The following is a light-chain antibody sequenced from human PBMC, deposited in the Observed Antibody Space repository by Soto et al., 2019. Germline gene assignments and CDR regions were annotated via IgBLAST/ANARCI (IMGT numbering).Light chain of an antibody. CDR2: GAA. V-gene: IGKV3-15*01. CDR1: QSVFSS. CDR3: QQYHSWPA. Sequence: EIVVTQSPAAVSGSPLDRATLSGRASQSVFSSLAWFQQKPGQAPRLLIYGAATRATGIPARFSGSGSGTEFTLTISSLQSEDFAVYYCQQYHSWPAFGQGTKVDIK. J-gene: IGKJ1*01.